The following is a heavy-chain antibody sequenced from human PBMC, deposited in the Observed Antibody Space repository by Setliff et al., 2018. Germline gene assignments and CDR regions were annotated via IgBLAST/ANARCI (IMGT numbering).Heavy chain of an antibody. D-gene: IGHD1-20*01. Sequence: PSETLSLTCAVYGGSFSDYYWSWIRQPPGKGLEWIGCIYYSGSTYYNPSLKSRVTISLDTSKNQFSLKLASVTAADTAVYYCASGLNWLSSTEFDYWGQGTLVTVSS. CDR2: IYYSGST. J-gene: IGHJ4*02. CDR3: ASGLNWLSSTEFDY. CDR1: GGSFSDYY. V-gene: IGHV4-34*01.